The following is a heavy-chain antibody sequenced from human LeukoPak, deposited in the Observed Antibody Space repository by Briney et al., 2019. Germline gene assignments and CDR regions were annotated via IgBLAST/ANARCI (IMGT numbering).Heavy chain of an antibody. CDR1: GYSISSGYY. J-gene: IGHJ4*02. CDR3: ARGKSRGSHIDY. CDR2: IYHSGST. D-gene: IGHD1-26*01. Sequence: SETLSLTCTVSGYSISSGYYWGWIRQPPGKGLEWIGSIYHSGSTYYNPSLKSRLTISVDTSKNQFSLGLSSVTAADTAVYYCARGKSRGSHIDYWGQGTLVTVSS. V-gene: IGHV4-38-2*02.